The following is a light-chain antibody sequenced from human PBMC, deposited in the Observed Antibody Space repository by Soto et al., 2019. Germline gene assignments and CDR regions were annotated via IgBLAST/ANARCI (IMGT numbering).Light chain of an antibody. Sequence: DIQMTQSPSSLSASVGDRFTITRRASQGIGNDLGWFQQKPGKAPKRLIYAASSLQSGVPSRFSGSRSGTEFTLTISSLQPEDFGTYYCLQHNSFPFTFGQGTKVDIK. CDR2: AAS. V-gene: IGKV1-17*01. J-gene: IGKJ2*01. CDR3: LQHNSFPFT. CDR1: QGIGND.